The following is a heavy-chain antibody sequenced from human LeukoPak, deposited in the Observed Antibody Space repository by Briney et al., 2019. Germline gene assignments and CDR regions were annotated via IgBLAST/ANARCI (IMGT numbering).Heavy chain of an antibody. CDR2: ISGNSRYI. J-gene: IGHJ3*02. CDR3: AREDYALDM. CDR1: GFTFSSYS. V-gene: IGHV3-21*01. Sequence: GGSLRLSCAASGFTFSSYSMNWVRQAPGKGLEWVSSISGNSRYIYYADSVKGRFTISRDNAKNSLFLQMNSLGAEDTAVCYCAREDYALDMWGQGTMVTVSS.